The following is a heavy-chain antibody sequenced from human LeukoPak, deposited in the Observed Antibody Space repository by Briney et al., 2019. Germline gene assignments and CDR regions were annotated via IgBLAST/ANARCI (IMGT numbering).Heavy chain of an antibody. D-gene: IGHD2-2*01. V-gene: IGHV4-39*07. J-gene: IGHJ4*02. CDR2: IYFSGST. CDR1: GDSISSANYY. Sequence: PSETLSLTCTVSGDSISSANYYWGWVRQPPGTGLEWIGSIYFSGSTYYNPSLKSRVTISVETSKVQFSLKLSSVTAADTAVYYCARDSCSSTSCRKKFDNWGQGTLVTVSS. CDR3: ARDSCSSTSCRKKFDN.